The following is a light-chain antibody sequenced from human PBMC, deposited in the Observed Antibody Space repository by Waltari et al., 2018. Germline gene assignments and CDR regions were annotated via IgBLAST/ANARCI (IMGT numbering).Light chain of an antibody. J-gene: IGKJ3*01. CDR2: GAS. CDR3: QHYGTSPPFT. Sequence: DIVLTQSPATLSLSPGERATLPCRASQSFSASYLAWYQQKPGQAPRLLIYGASSRATGIPDRFSGSGSGTDFTRTISSLEPEDFAVYYCQHYGTSPPFTFGPGTKVDIK. CDR1: QSFSASY. V-gene: IGKV3-20*01.